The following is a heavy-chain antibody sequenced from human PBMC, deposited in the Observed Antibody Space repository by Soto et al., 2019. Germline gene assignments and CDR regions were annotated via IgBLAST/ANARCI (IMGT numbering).Heavy chain of an antibody. Sequence: ASVKVSCKASGGTFSSYAISWVRQAPGQGLEWMGGIIPILGIANYAQKFQGRVTITADKSTSTAYMELSSLRSEDTAVYYCARVRPNHCSGGSCYYYYDGMDVWGQGTTVTVSS. CDR2: IIPILGIA. CDR3: ARVRPNHCSGGSCYYYYDGMDV. V-gene: IGHV1-69*10. J-gene: IGHJ6*02. CDR1: GGTFSSYA. D-gene: IGHD2-15*01.